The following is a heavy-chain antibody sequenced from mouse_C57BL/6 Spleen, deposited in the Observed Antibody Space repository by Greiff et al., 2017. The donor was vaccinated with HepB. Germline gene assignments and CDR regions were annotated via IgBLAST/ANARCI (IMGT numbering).Heavy chain of an antibody. J-gene: IGHJ1*03. Sequence: QVQLKESGAELARPGASVKMSCKASGYTFTSYTMHWVNQRPGQGLEWIGYINPSSGYTKYNQKFKDKATLTADTSSSTAYMQLSSLTSEDSAVYYCARDYYGSSYGWYFDVWGTGTTVTVSS. CDR1: GYTFTSYT. CDR3: ARDYYGSSYGWYFDV. V-gene: IGHV1-4*01. CDR2: INPSSGYT. D-gene: IGHD1-1*01.